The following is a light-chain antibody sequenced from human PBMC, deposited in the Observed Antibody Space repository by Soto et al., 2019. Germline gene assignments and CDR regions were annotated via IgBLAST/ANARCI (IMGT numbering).Light chain of an antibody. J-gene: IGKJ1*01. V-gene: IGKV3-15*01. CDR3: QQYHNWPPWT. Sequence: EIVMPQYPATLSVAPGERATLSCRASQSVSSKLAWYQHKPGQAPRLLIYGASTRATGIPARFSGSGSGTEFTLTISGLQSEDFAVYYCQQYHNWPPWTFGQGTKVDI. CDR1: QSVSSK. CDR2: GAS.